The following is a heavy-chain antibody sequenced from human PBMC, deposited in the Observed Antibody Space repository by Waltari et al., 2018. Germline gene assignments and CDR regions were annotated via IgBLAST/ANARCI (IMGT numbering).Heavy chain of an antibody. CDR3: ARDLGIGTIGTGDY. CDR2: IIPVRGTA. J-gene: IGHJ4*02. D-gene: IGHD1-1*01. Sequence: VQLVQSGAEVEKPGSSVNVSCKASGVTFSSYTITWVRQAPGQGLEWMGRIIPVRGTADYAQKYQGRLTIIADKATNTAYMELRSLRPEDTAVYYCARDLGIGTIGTGDYWGQGTLVTVSS. CDR1: GVTFSSYT. V-gene: IGHV1-69*08.